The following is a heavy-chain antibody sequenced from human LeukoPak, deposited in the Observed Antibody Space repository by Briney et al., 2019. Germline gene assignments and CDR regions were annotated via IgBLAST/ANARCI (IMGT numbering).Heavy chain of an antibody. CDR2: ITGDGSGA. J-gene: IGHJ4*02. V-gene: IGHV3-74*01. CDR1: GFTFSSYW. D-gene: IGHD2-21*02. Sequence: GGSLRLSCAASGFTFSSYWMHWVRQAPGKGLVWVSRITGDGSGANYADSVKGRFTISRDNAKNTLYLQMNSLRAEDTAVYYCARFAVATAGDYWGQGTLVTVSS. CDR3: ARFAVATAGDY.